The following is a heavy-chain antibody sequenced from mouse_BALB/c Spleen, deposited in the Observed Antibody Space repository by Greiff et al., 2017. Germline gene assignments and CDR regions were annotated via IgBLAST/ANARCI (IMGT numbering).Heavy chain of an antibody. CDR1: GYTFTEYI. V-gene: IGHV1-62-2*01. D-gene: IGHD2-14*01. Sequence: VQLQQSGAGLVKPGASVKLSCKASGYTFTEYIIHWVKQRSGQGLEWIGWFYPGSGSIKYNEKFKDKATLTADKSSSTVYMELSRLTSEDSAVYFCARHGNPYYRYDEESAWFAYWGQGTLVTVSA. CDR3: ARHGNPYYRYDEESAWFAY. CDR2: FYPGSGSI. J-gene: IGHJ3*01.